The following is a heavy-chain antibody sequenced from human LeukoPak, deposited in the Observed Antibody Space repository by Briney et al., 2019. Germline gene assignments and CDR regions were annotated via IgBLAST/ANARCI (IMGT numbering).Heavy chain of an antibody. J-gene: IGHJ6*03. V-gene: IGHV3-23*01. CDR2: MSVSAEST. Sequence: HPGGSLTLSCAASGFIFSNFAMSWVRQAPGKGLEWVSSMSVSAESTFYADSVKGRFTISRDNSKNTLYLQMNSLRAEDTAVYYCAKDAPGYGGVRGVPTYYYMDVWGKGTTVTVSS. CDR3: AKDAPGYGGVRGVPTYYYMDV. CDR1: GFIFSNFA. D-gene: IGHD3-10*01.